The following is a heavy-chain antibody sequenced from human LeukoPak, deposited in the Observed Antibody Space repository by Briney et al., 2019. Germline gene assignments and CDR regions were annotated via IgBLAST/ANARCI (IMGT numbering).Heavy chain of an antibody. CDR2: INPSGGNT. Sequence: ASVKVSCKASGYTFTSYYMHWVRQAPGQGLEWMGIINPSGGNTNYAQKLQGRVTMTTDTSTSTAYMELRSLRSDDTAVYYCARDSTPPLPRQWPIPFDYWGQGTLVTVSS. CDR1: GYTFTSYY. CDR3: ARDSTPPLPRQWPIPFDY. J-gene: IGHJ4*02. V-gene: IGHV1-46*01. D-gene: IGHD6-19*01.